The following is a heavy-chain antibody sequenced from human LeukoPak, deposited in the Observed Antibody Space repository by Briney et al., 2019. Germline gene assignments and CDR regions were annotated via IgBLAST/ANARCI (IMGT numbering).Heavy chain of an antibody. Sequence: GGSLRLSCAASGFTFSSYSMNWVRQAPGKGLEWVSYISSSSSTIYYADSVKGRFTISRDNAKNSLYLQMNSLRAEDTAVYYCVNDLGWIQLNLGRGQGTLVTVSS. CDR1: GFTFSSYS. J-gene: IGHJ4*02. CDR3: VNDLGWIQLNLG. D-gene: IGHD5-18*01. CDR2: ISSSSSTI. V-gene: IGHV3-48*01.